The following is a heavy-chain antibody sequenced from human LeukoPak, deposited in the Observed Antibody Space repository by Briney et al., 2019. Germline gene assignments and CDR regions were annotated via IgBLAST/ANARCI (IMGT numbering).Heavy chain of an antibody. CDR2: IYTSGST. J-gene: IGHJ4*02. CDR1: GGPICSGSYY. D-gene: IGHD2-21*02. V-gene: IGHV4-61*02. Sequence: SQTLSLTCTVSGGPICSGSYYWSSIRKPAVKGLEWIERIYTSGSTNYNPDLQSQVTILVDKSQNQFSLKLSSVTAADTAVYYCASVVYCGGDCYSDYFDYWGQGTLVTVSS. CDR3: ASVVYCGGDCYSDYFDY.